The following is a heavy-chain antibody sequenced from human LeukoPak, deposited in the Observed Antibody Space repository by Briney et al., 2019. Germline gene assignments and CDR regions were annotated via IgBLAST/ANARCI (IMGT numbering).Heavy chain of an antibody. CDR3: ARVDLYDPNDPPLFDY. D-gene: IGHD2/OR15-2a*01. CDR1: GFTFSSYA. Sequence: GGSLRLCCAASGFTFSSYAMHWVRQAPGKGLEYVSAISSNGGSTYYANSVKGRFTISRDNSKNTLYLQMGSLRAEDMAVYYCARVDLYDPNDPPLFDYWGQGTLVTVSS. V-gene: IGHV3-64*01. J-gene: IGHJ4*02. CDR2: ISSNGGST.